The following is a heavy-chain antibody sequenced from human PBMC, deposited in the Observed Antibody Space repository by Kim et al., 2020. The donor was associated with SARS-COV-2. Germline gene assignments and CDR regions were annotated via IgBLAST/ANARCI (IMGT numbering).Heavy chain of an antibody. Sequence: SETLSLTCTVSGGSISSYYWSWIRQPPGKGLEWIGYIYYSGSTNYNPSLKSRVTISVDTSKNQFSLKLSSVTAADTAVYYCARERYDYYDSSGYIARHYYYGMDVWGQGTTVTVSS. D-gene: IGHD3-22*01. J-gene: IGHJ6*02. CDR3: ARERYDYYDSSGYIARHYYYGMDV. CDR2: IYYSGST. V-gene: IGHV4-59*13. CDR1: GGSISSYY.